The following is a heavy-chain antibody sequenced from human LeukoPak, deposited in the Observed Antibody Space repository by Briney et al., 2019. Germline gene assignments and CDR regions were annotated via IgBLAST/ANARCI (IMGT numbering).Heavy chain of an antibody. CDR3: ARAHHYYGSGSYLYWFDP. D-gene: IGHD3-10*01. J-gene: IGHJ5*02. Sequence: SETLSLTCAVAGGSISSGGYSWSWLRQPPGKGLVWIGYIYYSGSTYYNPSLKSRVTISVDTSKNQFSLKLSSVTAADTAVYYCARAHHYYGSGSYLYWFDPWGQGTLVTVSS. V-gene: IGHV4-30-4*07. CDR2: IYYSGST. CDR1: GGSISSGGYS.